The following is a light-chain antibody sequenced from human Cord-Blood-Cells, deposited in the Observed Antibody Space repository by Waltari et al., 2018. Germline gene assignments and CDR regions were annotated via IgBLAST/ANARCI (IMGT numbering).Light chain of an antibody. V-gene: IGLV2-14*01. Sequence: QSALTQPASVSGSPGQSITISCTGTSSDVGGSNYVSCYPQHPGKAPKLMIYDVSNRPSGVSNRFSGSKSGNTASLTISGLQAEDEADYYCSSYTSSSTLVVFGGGTKLTVL. CDR1: SSDVGGSNY. J-gene: IGLJ2*01. CDR2: DVS. CDR3: SSYTSSSTLVV.